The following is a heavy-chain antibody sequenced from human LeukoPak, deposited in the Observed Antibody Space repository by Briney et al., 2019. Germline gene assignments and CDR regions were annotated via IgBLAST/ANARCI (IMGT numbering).Heavy chain of an antibody. J-gene: IGHJ4*02. CDR1: VASISSYY. V-gene: IGHV4-59*01. CDR2: IYDSGST. Sequence: SETLSLTCTVSVASISSYYWSWIRQPPGKGLEWIGFIYDSGSTNYNPSLKSRVTISADTSKNQFSLRLSSVSAADTAVYYCAIGLGVVGSTRDWGQGTLVTVSS. D-gene: IGHD1-26*01. CDR3: AIGLGVVGSTRD.